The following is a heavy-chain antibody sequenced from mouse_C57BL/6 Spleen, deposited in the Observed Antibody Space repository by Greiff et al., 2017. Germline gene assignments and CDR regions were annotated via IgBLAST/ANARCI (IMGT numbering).Heavy chain of an antibody. J-gene: IGHJ4*01. CDR3: TSGNLYYYAMDY. CDR1: GYTFTDYE. Sequence: VQLQESGAELVRPGASVTLSCKASGYTFTDYEMHWVKQTPVHGLEWIGAIDPETGGTAYNQKFKGKAILTADKSSSTAYMELRSLTSEDSAVYYCTSGNLYYYAMDYWGQGTSVTVSS. V-gene: IGHV1-15*01. D-gene: IGHD2-1*01. CDR2: IDPETGGT.